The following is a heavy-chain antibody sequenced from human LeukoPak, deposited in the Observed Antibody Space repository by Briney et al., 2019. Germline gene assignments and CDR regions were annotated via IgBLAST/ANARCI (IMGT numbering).Heavy chain of an antibody. J-gene: IGHJ4*02. D-gene: IGHD5-18*01. CDR1: GYSISGSYY. CDR2: IFHSGST. CDR3: ARGRYSYGSY. V-gene: IGHV4-38-2*01. Sequence: SETLSLTCAVSGYSISGSYYWGWIRQPPGKGLDWIGSIFHSGSTYYNPSFKSRLTISGDTSKNQFSLKLSSVTAADTAVYYCARGRYSYGSYWGQGTLVTVSS.